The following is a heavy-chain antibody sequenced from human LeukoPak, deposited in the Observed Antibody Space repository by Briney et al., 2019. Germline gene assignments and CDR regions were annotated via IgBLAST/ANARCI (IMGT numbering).Heavy chain of an antibody. CDR3: AREEDGSQLWFDY. V-gene: IGHV1-2*02. Sequence: GASVKVSCKASGYTFTVYYMHWVRQAPGQGLEWMGWINPNSGGTNYAQKFQGRVTMTRDTSISTAYMELSGLRFDDTAVYYCAREEDGSQLWFDYWGQGTLVTVSS. J-gene: IGHJ4*02. CDR1: GYTFTVYY. D-gene: IGHD3-16*01. CDR2: INPNSGGT.